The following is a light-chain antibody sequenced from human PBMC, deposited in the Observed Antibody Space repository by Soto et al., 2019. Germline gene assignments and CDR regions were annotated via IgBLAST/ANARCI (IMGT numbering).Light chain of an antibody. V-gene: IGLV2-14*01. Sequence: QSALTQPASVSGSPGQSITISCTGTSSDVGGYNDVSWYQQHPGKAPKLMIYEVRNRPSGVSNRFSGSKSGNTASLTISGLQSEDEPDYYCSSYTRSSTLVFGNGTKLTVL. CDR2: EVR. J-gene: IGLJ1*01. CDR3: SSYTRSSTLV. CDR1: SSDVGGYND.